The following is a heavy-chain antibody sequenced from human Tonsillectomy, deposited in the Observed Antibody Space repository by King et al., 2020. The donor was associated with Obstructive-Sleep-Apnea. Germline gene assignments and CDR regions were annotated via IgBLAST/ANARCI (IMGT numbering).Heavy chain of an antibody. CDR3: ARSVRSGWYSLEFDY. Sequence: VQLQESGPGLVKPSETLSLTCTVSGGSISSYYWSWIRQPPGKGLEWIGYIYYSGSTNYNPSLKSRVTISVDTSKNQFSLKLSSVTAADTAVDYCARSVRSGWYSLEFDYWGQGTLVTVSS. V-gene: IGHV4-59*01. J-gene: IGHJ4*02. D-gene: IGHD6-19*01. CDR1: GGSISSYY. CDR2: IYYSGST.